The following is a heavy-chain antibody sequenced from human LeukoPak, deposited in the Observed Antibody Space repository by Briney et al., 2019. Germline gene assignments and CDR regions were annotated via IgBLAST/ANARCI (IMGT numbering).Heavy chain of an antibody. CDR2: ISWNSNSI. CDR3: AKDNGLLGYCSGGSCYLDY. D-gene: IGHD2-15*01. V-gene: IGHV3-9*01. J-gene: IGHJ4*02. CDR1: GFTFDDYA. Sequence: GGSLRLSCAASGFTFDDYAMHWVRQAPGKGLEWVSGISWNSNSIGYADSVKGRFTISRDNSKNSLYLQMNSLRTEDTALYYCAKDNGLLGYCSGGSCYLDYWGQGTLVTVSS.